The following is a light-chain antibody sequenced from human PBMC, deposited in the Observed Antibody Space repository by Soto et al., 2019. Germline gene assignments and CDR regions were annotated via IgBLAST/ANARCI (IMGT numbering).Light chain of an antibody. Sequence: DIQMTQSPSTLSASVGDRVTITCRASQSISSWLAWYQQKPGKAPKLLIYKASSLESGVPSRFSGSGSGTEFTITISSLQPDDFATDYCQQYNSYPYTFGQGNKLEIK. CDR1: QSISSW. J-gene: IGKJ2*01. CDR3: QQYNSYPYT. V-gene: IGKV1-5*03. CDR2: KAS.